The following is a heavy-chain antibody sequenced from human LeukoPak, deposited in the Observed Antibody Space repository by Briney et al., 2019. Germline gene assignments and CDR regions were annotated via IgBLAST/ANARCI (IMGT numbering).Heavy chain of an antibody. V-gene: IGHV3-23*01. CDR2: IGGSGINT. Sequence: GGSLRLSCAASGCTFTSYSMSWVRQAPGKGLEWVSAIGGSGINTYYADSVKGRFTISRDNSKNTLYLQMNSLRAEDTAVYYCAKDRPTWPIDYWGQGTLVTVSS. J-gene: IGHJ4*02. CDR1: GCTFTSYS. CDR3: AKDRPTWPIDY. D-gene: IGHD5-12*01.